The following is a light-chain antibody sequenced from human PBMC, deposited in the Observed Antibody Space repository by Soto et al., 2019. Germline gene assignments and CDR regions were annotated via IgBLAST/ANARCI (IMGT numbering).Light chain of an antibody. J-gene: IGKJ1*01. V-gene: IGKV3-11*01. CDR3: QQRSNCPWT. Sequence: EIVLTQSPATLSFSPGERATLSCRASQRVSTYLAWSQQKPGHAPRLLIYDASNRATGIPARFSGSGSGTDFAITISSLEPEDFAVYYCQQRSNCPWTFGQGTKVEIK. CDR2: DAS. CDR1: QRVSTY.